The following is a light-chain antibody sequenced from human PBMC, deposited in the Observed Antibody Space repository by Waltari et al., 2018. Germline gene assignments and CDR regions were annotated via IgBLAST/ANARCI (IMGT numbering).Light chain of an antibody. V-gene: IGLV1-44*01. CDR1: TSNIEVNP. CDR2: TND. Sequence: QSVLTLPPSASGTPGQRVTISCSGSTSNIEVNPVNWYQHLPGSAPKLLIYTNDRRPSGVPDRFSGAKSGTSASLAISGLQSDDEGHYYCATWDDRLNGWVFGGGTKLTVL. J-gene: IGLJ3*02. CDR3: ATWDDRLNGWV.